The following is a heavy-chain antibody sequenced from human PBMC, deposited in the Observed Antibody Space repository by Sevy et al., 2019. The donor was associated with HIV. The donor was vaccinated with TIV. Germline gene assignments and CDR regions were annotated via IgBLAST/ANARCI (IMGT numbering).Heavy chain of an antibody. Sequence: GGSLRLSCAASGFTFSGYSMHWVRQAPGKGLEWVAVISYDGSNKYYVDSVKGRFTISRDNSKNTLYLQMNSLRAEDTAVYYCARGGGGDYYFDYGMDVWGQRTTVTVSS. D-gene: IGHD2-21*01. CDR3: ARGGGGDYYFDYGMDV. J-gene: IGHJ6*02. CDR1: GFTFSGYS. V-gene: IGHV3-30-3*01. CDR2: ISYDGSNK.